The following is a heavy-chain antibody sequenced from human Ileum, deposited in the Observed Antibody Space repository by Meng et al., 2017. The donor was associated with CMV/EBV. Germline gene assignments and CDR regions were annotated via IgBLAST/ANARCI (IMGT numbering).Heavy chain of an antibody. D-gene: IGHD3-22*01. CDR1: TISNVA. Sequence: TISNVAMSWVRQARGKGVEWVAIINCVRSVGDKTYFEDRVKGRSNISRDNSNSKLYVQRNRQRVEDKAVYYCAKVRDRIVVASNIDYWGQGTLVTVSS. V-gene: IGHV3-23*01. J-gene: IGHJ4*02. CDR2: INCVRSVGDKT. CDR3: AKVRDRIVVASNIDY.